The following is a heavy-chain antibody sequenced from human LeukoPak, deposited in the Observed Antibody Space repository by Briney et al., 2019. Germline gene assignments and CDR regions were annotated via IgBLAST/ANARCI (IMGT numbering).Heavy chain of an antibody. V-gene: IGHV3-7*03. D-gene: IGHD3-10*01. J-gene: IGHJ4*02. CDR2: IKEDGSEK. Sequence: PGGSLRLSCAASGFTFSRYWMSWVRQAPGKGLEWVANIKEDGSEKYYVDSVKGRFTISRDNSKNTLYLQMNSLRAEDTAVYYCAKDYVMVRGVIAGRYFDYWGQGTLVTVSS. CDR1: GFTFSRYW. CDR3: AKDYVMVRGVIAGRYFDY.